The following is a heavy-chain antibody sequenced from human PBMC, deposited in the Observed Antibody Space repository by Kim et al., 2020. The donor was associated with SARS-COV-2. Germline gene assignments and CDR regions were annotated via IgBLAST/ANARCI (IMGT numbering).Heavy chain of an antibody. Sequence: SETLSLTCTVSGGSISSSSYYWGWIRQPPGKGLEWIGSIYYSGSTYYNPSLKSRVTISVDTSKNQFSLKLSSVTAADTAVYYCARNYDSSGYYLKSYYFDYWGQATLVTVSS. D-gene: IGHD3-22*01. CDR3: ARNYDSSGYYLKSYYFDY. V-gene: IGHV4-39*01. J-gene: IGHJ4*02. CDR2: IYYSGST. CDR1: GGSISSSSYY.